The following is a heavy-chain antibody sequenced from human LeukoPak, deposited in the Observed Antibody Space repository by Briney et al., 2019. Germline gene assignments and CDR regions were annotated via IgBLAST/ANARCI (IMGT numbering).Heavy chain of an antibody. CDR3: ASGALLYYFDY. Sequence: SVKVSCKASGGTLSSYAISWVRQAPGQGLEWMGGIIPIFGTANYAQKFQGRVTITADESTSTAYMELSSLRSEDTAVYYCASGALLYYFDYWGQGTLVTVSS. D-gene: IGHD2-15*01. CDR1: GGTLSSYA. J-gene: IGHJ4*02. CDR2: IIPIFGTA. V-gene: IGHV1-69*13.